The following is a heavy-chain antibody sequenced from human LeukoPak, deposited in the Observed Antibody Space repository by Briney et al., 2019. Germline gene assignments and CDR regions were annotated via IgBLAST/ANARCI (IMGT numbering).Heavy chain of an antibody. Sequence: SETLSLTCTVAGGSISSYYWSWLRQPPGKGLEWIGYIYYSGSTNYNPSLKSRVTISVDTSKNQFSLKLSSVTAADTAVYYCAGAIQRYCSSTSCYYDAFDIWGQGTMVTVPS. D-gene: IGHD2-2*01. V-gene: IGHV4-59*01. CDR2: IYYSGST. J-gene: IGHJ3*02. CDR3: AGAIQRYCSSTSCYYDAFDI. CDR1: GGSISSYY.